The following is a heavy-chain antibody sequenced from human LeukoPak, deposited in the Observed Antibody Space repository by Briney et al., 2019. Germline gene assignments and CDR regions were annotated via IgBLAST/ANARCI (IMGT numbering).Heavy chain of an antibody. CDR2: INSDGSST. Sequence: GGSLRLSCAASGFTFSSYSMNWVRQAPGKGLVWVSRINSDGSSTSYADSVKGRFTISRDNAKNTLYLQMNSLRAEDTAVYYCARKGEAGNWFDPWGQGTLVTVSS. CDR3: ARKGEAGNWFDP. J-gene: IGHJ5*02. D-gene: IGHD6-19*01. V-gene: IGHV3-74*01. CDR1: GFTFSSYS.